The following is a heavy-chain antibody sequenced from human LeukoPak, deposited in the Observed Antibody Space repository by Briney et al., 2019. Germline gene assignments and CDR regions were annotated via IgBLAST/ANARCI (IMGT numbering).Heavy chain of an antibody. D-gene: IGHD5-12*01. Sequence: SPTLSLTCAVSGGSISSGGYSWSWIRQPPGKGLEWIGYIYHSGSTYYNPSLKSRVTISVDRSKNQFSLKLSSVTAADTAVYYCARSLVASNTHFDYWGQGTLVTVSS. J-gene: IGHJ4*02. V-gene: IGHV4-30-2*01. CDR1: GGSISSGGYS. CDR2: IYHSGST. CDR3: ARSLVASNTHFDY.